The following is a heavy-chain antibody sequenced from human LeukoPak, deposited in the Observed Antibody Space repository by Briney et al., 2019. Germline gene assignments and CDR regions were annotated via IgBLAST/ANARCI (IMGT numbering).Heavy chain of an antibody. CDR3: AKPLVVPAAIDY. V-gene: IGHV3-23*01. D-gene: IGHD2-2*01. CDR1: GFTFTMFG. CDR2: ISGSGGST. Sequence: PGGSLRLSCAASGFTFTMFGMNWVRQAPGKGLEWVSAISGSGGSTYYADSVKGRFTISRDNSKNTLYLQMNSLRAEDTAVYYCAKPLVVPAAIDYWGQGTLVTVSS. J-gene: IGHJ4*02.